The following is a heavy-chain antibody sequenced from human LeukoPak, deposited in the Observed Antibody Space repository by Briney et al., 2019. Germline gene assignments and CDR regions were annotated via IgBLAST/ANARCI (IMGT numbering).Heavy chain of an antibody. CDR2: ISGSGGST. CDR1: GFTFSSYA. Sequence: GALRLSCAASGFTFSSYAMSWVRQAPGKGLEWVSAISGSGGSTYYADSVKGRFTISRDNSKNTLYLQMNSLRAEDTAVHYCAKDQILTMIVVVQDAFDIWGQGTMVTVSS. J-gene: IGHJ3*02. V-gene: IGHV3-23*01. D-gene: IGHD3-22*01. CDR3: AKDQILTMIVVVQDAFDI.